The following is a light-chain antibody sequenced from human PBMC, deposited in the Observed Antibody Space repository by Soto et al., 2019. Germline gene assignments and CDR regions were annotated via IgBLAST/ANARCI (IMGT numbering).Light chain of an antibody. V-gene: IGKV1-39*01. Sequence: DIQMTQSPSSLSASVGDRITITCRASQSPSNYLNWYQQKPGTAHKLLISGTSSLQSGVPSRFSGTGSGTEFTLTISSLQPEDIATYYCQQSYSLPITFGQGTQLEIK. J-gene: IGKJ5*01. CDR3: QQSYSLPIT. CDR1: QSPSNY. CDR2: GTS.